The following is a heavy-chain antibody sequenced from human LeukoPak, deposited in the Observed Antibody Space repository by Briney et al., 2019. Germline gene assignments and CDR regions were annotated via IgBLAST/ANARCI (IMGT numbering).Heavy chain of an antibody. J-gene: IGHJ6*03. CDR1: GXXFNSYS. V-gene: IGHV1-69*05. D-gene: IGHD1-26*01. Sequence: ASXXVSCNASGXXFNSYSVSWVRQAPGQGLEWMGGIIPIFGSTNYAQKFQGRVTITTDQSTRTAYMELNSLSSDDTAVYYCARVGRSRGSLPNSYYYMDVWGKGTTVTVSS. CDR3: ARVGRSRGSLPNSYYYMDV. CDR2: IIPIFGST.